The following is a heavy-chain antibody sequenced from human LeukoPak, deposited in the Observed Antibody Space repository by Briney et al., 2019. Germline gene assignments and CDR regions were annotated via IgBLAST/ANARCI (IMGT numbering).Heavy chain of an antibody. Sequence: PGGSLRLSCAASGFTFSSYEMNWVRQAPGKGLEWVSYISSSGSTIYYADSVKGRFTISRDNAKNSLYLQMNSLRAEDTAVHYCAAFIAVAGTYYSDYWGQGTLVTVSS. CDR2: ISSSGSTI. J-gene: IGHJ4*02. CDR3: AAFIAVAGTYYSDY. D-gene: IGHD6-19*01. CDR1: GFTFSSYE. V-gene: IGHV3-48*03.